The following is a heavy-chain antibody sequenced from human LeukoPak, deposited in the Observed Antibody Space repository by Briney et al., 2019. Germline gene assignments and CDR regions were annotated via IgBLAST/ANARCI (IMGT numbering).Heavy chain of an antibody. CDR3: ARDGYYYDSSGYLIFDY. CDR1: GGSFSGYY. D-gene: IGHD3-22*01. CDR2: INHSGST. J-gene: IGHJ4*02. V-gene: IGHV4-34*01. Sequence: PSETLSLTCAVYGGSFSGYYWSWIRQPPGKGLEWIGEINHSGSTNYNPSLKSRVTMSVDTSKNQFSLKLSSVTAADTAVYYCARDGYYYDSSGYLIFDYWGQGTLVTVSS.